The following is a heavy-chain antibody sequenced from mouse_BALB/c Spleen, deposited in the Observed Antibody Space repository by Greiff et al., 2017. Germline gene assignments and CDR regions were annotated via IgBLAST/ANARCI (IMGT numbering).Heavy chain of an antibody. J-gene: IGHJ4*01. Sequence: EVQLQESGPGLVKPSQSLSLTCTVTGYSITSDYAWNWIRQFPGNKLEWMGYISYSGSTSYNPSLKSRISITRDTSKNQFFLQLNSVTTEDTATYYCARRYDGYAMDYWGQGTSVTVSS. CDR1: GYSITSDYA. CDR2: ISYSGST. CDR3: ARRYDGYAMDY. D-gene: IGHD2-3*01. V-gene: IGHV3-2*02.